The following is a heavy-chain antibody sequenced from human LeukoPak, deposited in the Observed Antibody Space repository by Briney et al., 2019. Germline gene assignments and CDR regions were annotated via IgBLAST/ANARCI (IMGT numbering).Heavy chain of an antibody. CDR1: GGSISSSSYY. J-gene: IGHJ6*03. Sequence: SETLSLTWTFSGGSISSSSYYWGWIRQPPGKGLEWIGRIYFSGSTYYNPSLKSRVTISVDTSKNQFSLKLSSVTAADTAVYYCAGGTRYCSSTSCGSSMDVWGKGTTVTVSS. CDR2: IYFSGST. D-gene: IGHD2-2*01. V-gene: IGHV4-39*01. CDR3: AGGTRYCSSTSCGSSMDV.